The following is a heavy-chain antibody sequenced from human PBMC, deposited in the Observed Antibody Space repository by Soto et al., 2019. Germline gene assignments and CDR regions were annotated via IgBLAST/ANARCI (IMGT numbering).Heavy chain of an antibody. CDR3: ARQSTYYSGYHYGMDV. V-gene: IGHV4-59*08. J-gene: IGHJ6*02. D-gene: IGHD3-22*01. Sequence: PSETLSLTCTDPNNSIDTYYWTWIRQPPGKGLYYIGYISDRASSNYTPSLKSRVTISVHTSKNQFSLKLASVSAADTAVYYRARQSTYYSGYHYGMDVWGQAITVTVSS. CDR1: NNSIDTYY. CDR2: ISDRASS.